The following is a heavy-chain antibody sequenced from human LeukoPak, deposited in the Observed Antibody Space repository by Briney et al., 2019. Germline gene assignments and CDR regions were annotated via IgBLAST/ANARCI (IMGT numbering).Heavy chain of an antibody. CDR3: TRGPIQVWLYYGMDV. D-gene: IGHD5-18*01. J-gene: IGHJ6*02. V-gene: IGHV3-49*04. CDR1: RFTFGDHA. CDR2: VRSKAYGGTT. Sequence: GGSLRLSCTASRFTFGDHAMGWVRQAPGKGLEWVGFVRSKAYGGTTEYAASVKGRFIISRDDSKSIAYLQMNSLKTEDTAVYYCTRGPIQVWLYYGMDVWGQGTTVIVSS.